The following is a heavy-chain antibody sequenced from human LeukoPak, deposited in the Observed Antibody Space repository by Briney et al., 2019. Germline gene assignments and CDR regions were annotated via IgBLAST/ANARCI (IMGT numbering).Heavy chain of an antibody. D-gene: IGHD6-13*01. Sequence: PGGSLRLSCAASGFTFSSYGMHWVRQAPGKGLEWVAFIRYDGSNRYYADSVKGRFTISRDNSKNTLYLQMNSLRAEDTAVYYCAKSPSSWGLYYFDYWGQGTLVTVSS. CDR3: AKSPSSWGLYYFDY. V-gene: IGHV3-30*02. CDR2: IRYDGSNR. CDR1: GFTFSSYG. J-gene: IGHJ4*02.